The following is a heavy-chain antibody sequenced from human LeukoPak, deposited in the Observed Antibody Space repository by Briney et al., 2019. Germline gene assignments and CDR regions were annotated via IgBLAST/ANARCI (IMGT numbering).Heavy chain of an antibody. Sequence: EASVKVSCKASGYTFTSYGVSWVRQAPGHGLEWMGWISAYNGNTNYAQKLQGRVTMTTDTSTSTAYMELRSLRSDDTAVYYCARSDMVRGVGNWFDPWGQGTPVTVSS. V-gene: IGHV1-18*01. CDR3: ARSDMVRGVGNWFDP. CDR2: ISAYNGNT. CDR1: GYTFTSYG. D-gene: IGHD3-10*01. J-gene: IGHJ5*02.